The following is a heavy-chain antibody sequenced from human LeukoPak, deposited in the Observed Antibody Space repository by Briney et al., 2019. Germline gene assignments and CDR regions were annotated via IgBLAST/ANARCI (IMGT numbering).Heavy chain of an antibody. CDR2: IRPNSGTT. D-gene: IGHD5-24*01. CDR1: GYTFTGYS. V-gene: IGHV1-2*02. CDR3: ATVTRYHSDGYTSRGYNDY. Sequence: GASVKVSCKASGYTFTGYSMCWVRQAPGQGLEWMGLIRPNSGTTNYAQRFQGRVTMTRDTSISTAYMELSSLRSDDTAVYYCATVTRYHSDGYTSRGYNDYWGQGTLVTVSS. J-gene: IGHJ4*02.